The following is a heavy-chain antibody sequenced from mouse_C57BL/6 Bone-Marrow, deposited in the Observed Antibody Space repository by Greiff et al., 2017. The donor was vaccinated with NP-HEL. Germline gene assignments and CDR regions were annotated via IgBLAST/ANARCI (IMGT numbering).Heavy chain of an antibody. Sequence: QVQLQQPGAELAKPGASVKLSCKASGYTFTSYWMHWVKQRPGQGLEWIGYINPTSGYTKYNQKFKDKATLTVDKSSSTAYMQLSSLTYEDSAVYYYARTGRWLLFAWLAYWGQGTLVTVSA. CDR3: ARTGRWLLFAWLAY. CDR1: GYTFTSYW. D-gene: IGHD2-3*01. CDR2: INPTSGYT. V-gene: IGHV1-7*01. J-gene: IGHJ3*01.